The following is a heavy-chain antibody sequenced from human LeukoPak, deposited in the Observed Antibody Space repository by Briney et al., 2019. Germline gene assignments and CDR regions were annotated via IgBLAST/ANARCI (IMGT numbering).Heavy chain of an antibody. J-gene: IGHJ3*02. CDR3: ARVRRELLFGDDAFDI. D-gene: IGHD1-26*01. CDR1: GGTFSSYA. V-gene: IGHV1-69*06. Sequence: SVKVSCKASGGTFSSYAISWVRQAPGQGLEWMGGIIPIFGTANYAQKFQGRVTITADKSTSTAYMELSSLRSEDTAVYYCARVRRELLFGDDAFDIWGQGTMVTVSS. CDR2: IIPIFGTA.